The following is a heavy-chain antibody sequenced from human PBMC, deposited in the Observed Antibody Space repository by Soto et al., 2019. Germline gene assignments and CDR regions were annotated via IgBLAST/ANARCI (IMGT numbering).Heavy chain of an antibody. CDR3: ARSIVVVTAADY. J-gene: IGHJ4*02. CDR2: INAGNGNT. Sequence: SVKVSCKASGYTFTSYAMHWVRQAPGQRLQWMGWINAGNGNTKYSQKFQGRVTITRDTSASTAYMELSSLRSEDTAVYYCARSIVVVTAADYWGQGTLVTVSS. V-gene: IGHV1-3*01. D-gene: IGHD2-21*02. CDR1: GYTFTSYA.